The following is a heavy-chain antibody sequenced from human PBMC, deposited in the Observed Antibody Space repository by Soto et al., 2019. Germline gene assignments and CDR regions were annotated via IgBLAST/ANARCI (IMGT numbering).Heavy chain of an antibody. J-gene: IGHJ4*02. Sequence: QVQLVQSGGEVKKPGASVKVSCKASGDTVTKYGITWVRQDPGQGLGWLGWISFYNGHTNYAMKFQDRITFTTDTSTSTASMELRSLTSDYTAVYYCASATSIAVAGKETWGQGTLVTVSS. D-gene: IGHD6-19*01. CDR2: ISFYNGHT. V-gene: IGHV1-18*01. CDR3: ASATSIAVAGKET. CDR1: GDTVTKYG.